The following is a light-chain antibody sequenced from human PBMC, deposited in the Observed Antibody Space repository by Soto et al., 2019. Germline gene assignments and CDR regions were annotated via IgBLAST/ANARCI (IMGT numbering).Light chain of an antibody. CDR1: QVIGND. Sequence: AIQLTQSPSSRSASVGDRVTSSCLAIQVIGNDLAWYHQKPGKAPMLLIFAASNLQSGVPSRFSGSGSGTDFTLTISRLQPEDFATYYCLQLYNFSWTFGQGTKVDIK. CDR2: AAS. J-gene: IGKJ1*01. CDR3: LQLYNFSWT. V-gene: IGKV1-6*01.